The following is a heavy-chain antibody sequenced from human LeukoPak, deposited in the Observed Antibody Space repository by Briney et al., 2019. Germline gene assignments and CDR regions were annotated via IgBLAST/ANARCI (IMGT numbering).Heavy chain of an antibody. CDR2: IYSGGST. D-gene: IGHD3-3*01. CDR1: GFTVSSNY. V-gene: IGHV3-53*01. J-gene: IGHJ3*02. CDR3: ASSYDFWSGYRHDDAFDI. Sequence: GGSLRLSCAASGFTVSSNYMSWVRQAPGKGLEWVSVIYSGGSTYYADSVKGRFTISRDNSKNTLYLQMNSLRAEDTAVYYCASSYDFWSGYRHDDAFDIWGQGTVVTVSS.